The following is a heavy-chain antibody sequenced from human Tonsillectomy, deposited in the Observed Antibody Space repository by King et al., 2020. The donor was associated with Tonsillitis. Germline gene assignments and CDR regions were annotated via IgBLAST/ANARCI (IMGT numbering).Heavy chain of an antibody. V-gene: IGHV4-4*07. D-gene: IGHD5-18*01. CDR2: ISGSGST. CDR3: ARDSPTYRAIGWFDP. J-gene: IGHJ5*02. Sequence: QLQESGPGLVKPSETLSLTCTVSGDSISSNYWTWIRQPAGKGLEWIGRISGSGSTKYNPSLKSRVTMSSDTSKNQFSLKLSSVTAADTAVYYCARDSPTYRAIGWFDPWGQGTLVTVSS. CDR1: GDSISSNY.